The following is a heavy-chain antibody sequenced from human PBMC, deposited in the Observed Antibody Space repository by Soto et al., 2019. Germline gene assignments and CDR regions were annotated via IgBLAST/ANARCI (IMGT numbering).Heavy chain of an antibody. D-gene: IGHD6-13*01. Sequence: GSLRLSCAASGLTFNNYDMTWVRQAPGKGLEWVSSISDSGAGTQYRDSVKGRFTISRDNSKNTLFLQMDSLRAEDTAVYYCAKGSAGGDLWGQGTLVTVAS. CDR2: ISDSGAGT. CDR3: AKGSAGGDL. CDR1: GLTFNNYD. J-gene: IGHJ4*02. V-gene: IGHV3-23*01.